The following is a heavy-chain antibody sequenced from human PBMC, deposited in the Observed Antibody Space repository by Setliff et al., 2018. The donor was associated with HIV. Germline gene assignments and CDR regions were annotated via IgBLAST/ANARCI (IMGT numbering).Heavy chain of an antibody. Sequence: PSETLSLTCTVSGGSISRYYWSWIRQSPGKGLEWIGYVYFTGHTNFNPSLKSRATMSIDTPQNQFSLTLTSVTAADTAVYYCARSPEWGAGGIDYWGQGTLVTVSS. J-gene: IGHJ4*02. CDR1: GGSISRYY. CDR2: VYFTGHT. CDR3: ARSPEWGAGGIDY. V-gene: IGHV4-59*01. D-gene: IGHD1-26*01.